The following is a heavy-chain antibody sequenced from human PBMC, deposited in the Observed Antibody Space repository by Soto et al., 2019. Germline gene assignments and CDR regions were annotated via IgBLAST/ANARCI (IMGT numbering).Heavy chain of an antibody. Sequence: GGSLRLSCAASGFTFDDYAMHWVRQAPGKGLEWVSGISWNSGSIGYADSVKGRFTISRDNAKNSLYLQMNSLRAEDTALYYCAKDIWPRWDVNSYYYYGMDVWGQGTTVTVSS. V-gene: IGHV3-9*01. J-gene: IGHJ6*02. CDR3: AKDIWPRWDVNSYYYYGMDV. CDR2: ISWNSGSI. CDR1: GFTFDDYA. D-gene: IGHD1-26*01.